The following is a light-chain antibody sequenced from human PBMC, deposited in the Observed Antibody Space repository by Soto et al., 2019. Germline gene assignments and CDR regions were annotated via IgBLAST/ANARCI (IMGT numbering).Light chain of an antibody. CDR2: GAS. Sequence: EIVLTQSPATLSLSPGERATLSCRASQSVSVNLAWYQQKPGQAPRLLIFGASSRATGIPSRFSGSGSGTEFTLTISSLQSEDFVVYYCQQYSNWPRTFGRGTKVDIK. CDR3: QQYSNWPRT. J-gene: IGKJ1*01. CDR1: QSVSVN. V-gene: IGKV3D-15*01.